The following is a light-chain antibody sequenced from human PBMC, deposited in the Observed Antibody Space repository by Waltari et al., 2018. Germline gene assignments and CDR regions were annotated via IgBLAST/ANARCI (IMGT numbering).Light chain of an antibody. J-gene: IGLJ2*01. CDR3: QTWDTGTHVV. CDR1: SGHSSYA. Sequence: QVVLTQSPSASASLGASVKLTCTLSSGHSSYAIACHHQQPGKGPRYLMKVSSAGSHQKGDGIPDRFSGSSSGTERYLTISSVQSEDEADYYCQTWDTGTHVVFGGGTKLTVL. CDR2: VSSAGSH. V-gene: IGLV4-69*01.